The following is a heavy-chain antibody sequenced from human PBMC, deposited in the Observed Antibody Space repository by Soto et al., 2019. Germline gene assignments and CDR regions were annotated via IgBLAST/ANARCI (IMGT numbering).Heavy chain of an antibody. V-gene: IGHV1-18*01. CDR2: ISAYNGHT. CDR3: ARDLNMVRGVASFDY. J-gene: IGHJ4*02. CDR1: GYTFTRSG. Sequence: ASVKVSCKASGYTFTRSGISWVRQAPGQGLEWMGWISAYNGHTNYAQKLQGRATMTTDTSTSTAYMELRSLRSDDTAIYYCARDLNMVRGVASFDYWGQGTLVTVSS. D-gene: IGHD3-10*01.